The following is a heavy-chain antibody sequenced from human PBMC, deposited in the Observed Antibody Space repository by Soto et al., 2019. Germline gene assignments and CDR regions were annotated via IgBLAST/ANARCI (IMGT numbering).Heavy chain of an antibody. CDR1: GGSVSSGSYY. J-gene: IGHJ4*02. D-gene: IGHD5-12*01. Sequence: PSETLSLTCTVSGGSVSSGSYYWSWIRQPPGKGREWIGYISYSGSTNYSPSLNSRVTISVDTSKNQFSLKLSSVTAADTAVYYCAREGGGRDGYNWEYYFDYWGQGALVTVSS. V-gene: IGHV4-61*01. CDR2: ISYSGST. CDR3: AREGGGRDGYNWEYYFDY.